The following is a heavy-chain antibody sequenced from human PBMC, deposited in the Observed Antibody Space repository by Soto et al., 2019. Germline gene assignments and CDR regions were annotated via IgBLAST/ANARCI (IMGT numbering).Heavy chain of an antibody. CDR1: GFTFSTYA. V-gene: IGHV3-23*01. Sequence: GGSLRLSCAASGFTFSTYAMTWVRQAPGKGLEWVSATTGTGISTYYADSVKGRFTISRDNSKNTLYLQMNSLRAEDTAVYYGATSDRSKSYVLYYWGQGTQVTVSS. D-gene: IGHD2-8*02. CDR3: ATSDRSKSYVLYY. CDR2: TTGTGIST. J-gene: IGHJ4*02.